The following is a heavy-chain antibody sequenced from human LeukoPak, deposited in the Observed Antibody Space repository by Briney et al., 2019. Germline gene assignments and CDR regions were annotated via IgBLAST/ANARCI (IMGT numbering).Heavy chain of an antibody. J-gene: IGHJ4*02. Sequence: KTSETLSLTCTVSGYSISSGYYWGWIRQPPGKGLEWIGSIYHSGSTYYNPSLKSRVTISVDTSKNQFSLKLSSVTAADTAVYYCARTWPHSGTDPDYWGQGTLVTVSS. CDR2: IYHSGST. V-gene: IGHV4-38-2*02. D-gene: IGHD1-26*01. CDR1: GYSISSGYY. CDR3: ARTWPHSGTDPDY.